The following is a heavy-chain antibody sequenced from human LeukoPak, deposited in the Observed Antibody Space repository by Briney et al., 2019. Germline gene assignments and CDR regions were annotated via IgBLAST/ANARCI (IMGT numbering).Heavy chain of an antibody. V-gene: IGHV4-38-2*02. J-gene: IGHJ4*02. CDR1: GYSISSGYY. Sequence: SETLSLTCTVSGYSISSGYYWGWIRQPPGKGLEWIGSIYHSGSTYYNPSLKSRVTISVDTSKNQFSLKLSSVTAADTAVYYCARVRSSSWYVRQGKYYFDYWGQGTLVTVSS. CDR3: ARVRSSSWYVRQGKYYFDY. CDR2: IYHSGST. D-gene: IGHD6-13*01.